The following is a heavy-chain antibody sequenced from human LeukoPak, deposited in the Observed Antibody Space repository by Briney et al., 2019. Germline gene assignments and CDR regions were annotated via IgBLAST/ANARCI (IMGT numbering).Heavy chain of an antibody. Sequence: SVKVSCKASGGTFSSYAISWVRQAPGQGLEWMGRIIPILGIANYAQKFQGRVTITADKSTSTAYMELSSLRSEDTAVYYCARVSSNPYSSDYWGQGTLVTVSS. J-gene: IGHJ4*02. V-gene: IGHV1-69*04. D-gene: IGHD4-11*01. CDR2: IIPILGIA. CDR1: GGTFSSYA. CDR3: ARVSSNPYSSDY.